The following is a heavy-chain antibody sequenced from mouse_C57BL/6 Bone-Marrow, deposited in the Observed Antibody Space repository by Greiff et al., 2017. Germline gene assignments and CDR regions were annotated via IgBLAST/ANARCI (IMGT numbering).Heavy chain of an antibody. Sequence: EVQRVESGEGLVKPGGSLKLSCAASGFTFSSYAMSWVRQTPEKRLEWVAYICSGGDYIYYADTVKGRFTISRDNARNTLYLQMSSLKSEDTAMYYCTRDGVLRQYLPAWFAYWGQGTLVTVSA. CDR1: GFTFSSYA. CDR2: ICSGGDYI. D-gene: IGHD1-1*01. CDR3: TRDGVLRQYLPAWFAY. V-gene: IGHV5-9-1*02. J-gene: IGHJ3*01.